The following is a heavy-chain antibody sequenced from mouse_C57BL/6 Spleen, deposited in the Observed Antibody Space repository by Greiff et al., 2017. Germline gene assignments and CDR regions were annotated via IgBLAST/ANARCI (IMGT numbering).Heavy chain of an antibody. CDR3: ARSGDYVAMDY. CDR2: IYPGGGYT. Sequence: QVHVKQSGAELVRPGTSVKMSCKASGYTFTNYWIGWAKQRPGHGLEWIGDIYPGGGYTNYNEKFKGKATLTADKSSSTAYMQFSSLTSEDSAIYYCARSGDYVAMDYWGQGTSVTVSS. D-gene: IGHD2-4*01. CDR1: GYTFTNYW. J-gene: IGHJ4*01. V-gene: IGHV1-63*01.